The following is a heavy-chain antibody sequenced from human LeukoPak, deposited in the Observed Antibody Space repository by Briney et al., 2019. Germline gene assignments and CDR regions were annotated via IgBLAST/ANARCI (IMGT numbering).Heavy chain of an antibody. Sequence: PSENLSLTCAVSGGSISSGGYSWSWIRQPPGKGLEWIGYIYHSGSTYYNPSLKSRVTISVDRSKNQFSLKLSSVTAADTAVYYCARGPYYYDSSGYIDYWGQGTLVTVSS. CDR3: ARGPYYYDSSGYIDY. CDR1: GGSISSGGYS. V-gene: IGHV4-30-2*01. J-gene: IGHJ4*02. CDR2: IYHSGST. D-gene: IGHD3-22*01.